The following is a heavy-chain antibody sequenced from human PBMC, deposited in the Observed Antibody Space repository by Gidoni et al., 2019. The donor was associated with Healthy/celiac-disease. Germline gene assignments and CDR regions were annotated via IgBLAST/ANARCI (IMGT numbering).Heavy chain of an antibody. Sequence: QLQLQESGPGLVKPSETLSLTCTVSGGSISSSSYYWGWIRQPPGKGLEWIGSIYYSGSTYYNPSLKSRVTISVDTSKNQFSLKLSSVTAADTAVYYCARHESDVVVVAATNWFDPWGQGTLVTVSS. V-gene: IGHV4-39*01. CDR1: GGSISSSSYY. CDR3: ARHESDVVVVAATNWFDP. J-gene: IGHJ5*02. D-gene: IGHD2-15*01. CDR2: IYYSGST.